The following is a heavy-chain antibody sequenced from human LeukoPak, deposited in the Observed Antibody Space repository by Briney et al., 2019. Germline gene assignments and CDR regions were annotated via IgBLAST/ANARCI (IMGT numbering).Heavy chain of an antibody. Sequence: GGSLRLSCAASGFTFSDYYMSWIRQAPGKGLEWVSYISSSGSTIYYADSVKGRFTISRDNSKNTLYLQMNSLRAEDTAVYYCAKDPHYYGSGSYYKAVDYWGQGTLVTVSS. CDR2: ISSSGSTI. CDR3: AKDPHYYGSGSYYKAVDY. D-gene: IGHD3-10*01. V-gene: IGHV3-11*04. J-gene: IGHJ4*02. CDR1: GFTFSDYY.